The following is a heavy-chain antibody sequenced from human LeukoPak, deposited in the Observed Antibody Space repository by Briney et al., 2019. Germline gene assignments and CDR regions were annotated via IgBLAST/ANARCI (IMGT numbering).Heavy chain of an antibody. CDR1: GFTFRDYW. V-gene: IGHV3-7*03. CDR3: ATDRNSGKYYDY. Sequence: GGSLRLSCAASGFTFRDYWMTWVRQAPGKGLEWVVNIKRDGSEKYYVDSVRGRFIISRDNAKNSLYLQMNGLRVEDTAVYYCATDRNSGKYYDYWGQGTLVTVSS. J-gene: IGHJ4*02. CDR2: IKRDGSEK. D-gene: IGHD1-26*01.